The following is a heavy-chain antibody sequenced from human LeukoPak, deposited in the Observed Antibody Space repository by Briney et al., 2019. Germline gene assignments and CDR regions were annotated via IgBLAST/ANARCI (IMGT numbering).Heavy chain of an antibody. V-gene: IGHV3-23*01. CDR1: GFTFSTYA. CDR2: ISGSGSTT. CDR3: AQVLTEAPNWFDP. Sequence: GGSLRLSCTASGFTFSTYAMSWVRQAPGKGLDWGSAISGSGSTTFYGDAVEGRFTIARNNSKNPLYLQMNSLRAEDTAVYYCAQVLTEAPNWFDPWGQGTLVTVS. J-gene: IGHJ5*02. D-gene: IGHD4-11*01.